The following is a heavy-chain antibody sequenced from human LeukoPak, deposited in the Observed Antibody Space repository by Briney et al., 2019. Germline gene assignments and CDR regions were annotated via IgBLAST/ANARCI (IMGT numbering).Heavy chain of an antibody. D-gene: IGHD6-19*01. CDR2: MNPNSGNT. CDR1: GYTFTSYD. V-gene: IGHV1-8*01. J-gene: IGHJ6*02. CDR3: ARTTYSSGWPYYYYYGMDV. Sequence: ASVKVSCKASGYTFTSYDINWVRQATGQGLEWMGWMNPNSGNTGYAQKFQGRVTMTRNTSISTAYMELSSLRSEDTAVYYCARTTYSSGWPYYYYYGMDVWGQGTTVTVSS.